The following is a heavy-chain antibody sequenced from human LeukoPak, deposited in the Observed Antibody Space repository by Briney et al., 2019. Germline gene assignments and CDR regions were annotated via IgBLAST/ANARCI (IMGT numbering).Heavy chain of an antibody. CDR1: GFTFSSYA. V-gene: IGHV3-23*01. CDR2: ISGSGGST. Sequence: GGSLRLSCATSGFTFSSYAMSWVRQAPGKGLEWVSAISGSGGSTYYADSVKGRFTISRDNSKNTLYLQMNSLRAEDTAVYYCAKGLQQWLVRWVDYWGQGTLVTVSS. D-gene: IGHD6-19*01. J-gene: IGHJ4*02. CDR3: AKGLQQWLVRWVDY.